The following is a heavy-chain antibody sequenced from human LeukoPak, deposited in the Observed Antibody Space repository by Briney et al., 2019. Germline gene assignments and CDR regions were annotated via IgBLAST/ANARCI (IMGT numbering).Heavy chain of an antibody. D-gene: IGHD3/OR15-3a*01. CDR2: IYYSGNT. V-gene: IGHV4-39*01. CDR3: ARQTGSGLFILP. J-gene: IGHJ4*02. Sequence: SETLSPTCTVSGVSISSSNSYWGWIRQPPGKGLEWIGSIYYSGNTYYNASLKSQVSISIDTSKNQFSLKLTSVTAADTAVYYCARQTGSGLFILPGGQGTLVTVSS. CDR1: GVSISSSNSY.